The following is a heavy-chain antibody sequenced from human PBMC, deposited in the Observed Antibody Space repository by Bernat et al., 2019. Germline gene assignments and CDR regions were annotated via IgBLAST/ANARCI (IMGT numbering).Heavy chain of an antibody. Sequence: EVQLVESGGGLVQPGRSLRLSCAASGFTLDDYAMHWVRQAPGKGLEWVSGISWNSGSIGNAAAVNGRFTISRNNAKNSLYLQMNSLRAEDTALYYCAKDSYYYDSSGYLHYWGQGTLVTVSS. CDR2: ISWNSGSI. D-gene: IGHD3-22*01. J-gene: IGHJ4*02. CDR1: GFTLDDYA. CDR3: AKDSYYYDSSGYLHY. V-gene: IGHV3-9*01.